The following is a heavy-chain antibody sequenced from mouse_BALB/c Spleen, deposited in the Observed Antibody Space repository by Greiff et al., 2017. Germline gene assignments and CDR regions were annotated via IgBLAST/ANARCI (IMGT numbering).Heavy chain of an antibody. CDR2: INPDSSTI. V-gene: IGHV4-1*02. Sequence: EVKLLESGGGLVQPGGSLKLSCAASGFAFSRYWMSWVRQAPGKGLEWIGEINPDSSTINYTPSLKDKFIISRDNANNTLYLQMSKVRSEDTALYYCARPHLYYYAMDDWGQGTSVTVSS. J-gene: IGHJ4*01. CDR1: GFAFSRYW. CDR3: ARPHLYYYAMDD. D-gene: IGHD5-1*01.